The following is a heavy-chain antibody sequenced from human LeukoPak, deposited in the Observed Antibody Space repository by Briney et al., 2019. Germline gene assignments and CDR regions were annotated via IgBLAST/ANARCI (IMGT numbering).Heavy chain of an antibody. D-gene: IGHD3-22*01. V-gene: IGHV4-34*01. Sequence: SETLSLTCAVYGGSFSGYYWSWIRQPPGKGLEWIGEINHSGSTNYNPSLKSRVTISVDTSKNQFSLKLSSVTAADTAVYYCAREPLPQAYYYDSSGYSYYFDYWGQGALVTVSS. CDR2: INHSGST. CDR3: AREPLPQAYYYDSSGYSYYFDY. J-gene: IGHJ4*02. CDR1: GGSFSGYY.